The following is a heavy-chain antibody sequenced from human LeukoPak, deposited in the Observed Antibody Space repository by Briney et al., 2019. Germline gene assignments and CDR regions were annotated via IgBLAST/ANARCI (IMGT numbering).Heavy chain of an antibody. Sequence: SETLSLTCTVSGGSISSYYWSWIRQPPGKGLEWIGYIYYSGSTNYNPSLKSRVTISVDTSKYQFSLKLSSVTAADTAVYYCARAHDTMEYYFDYWGQGTLVTVSS. J-gene: IGHJ4*02. CDR3: ARAHDTMEYYFDY. CDR1: GGSISSYY. CDR2: IYYSGST. D-gene: IGHD3-22*01. V-gene: IGHV4-59*01.